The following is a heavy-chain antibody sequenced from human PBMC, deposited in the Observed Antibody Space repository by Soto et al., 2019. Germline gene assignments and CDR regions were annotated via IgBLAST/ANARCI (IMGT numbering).Heavy chain of an antibody. V-gene: IGHV3-23*01. CDR3: AKDFYDAVYYFDY. D-gene: IGHD3-3*01. J-gene: IGHJ4*02. CDR1: GFTFSSYA. Sequence: EVQLLESGGGLVQPGGSLRLSCAASGFTFSSYAMNWGRQAPGKGLEWVSVISASGGSAYYADSVKGRFTISRDNSKNTLFLQMNSLRADDTAVYYFAKDFYDAVYYFDYWGQGTLVTVSS. CDR2: ISASGGSA.